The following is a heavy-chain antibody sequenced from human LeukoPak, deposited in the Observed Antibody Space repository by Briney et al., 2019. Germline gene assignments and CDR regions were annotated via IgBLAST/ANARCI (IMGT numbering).Heavy chain of an antibody. V-gene: IGHV3-23*01. J-gene: IGHJ4*02. D-gene: IGHD6-13*01. Sequence: GGSLRLSCAASGFTFSSSAMSWVRQAPGKGLEWVSTISGDGGSTYYADSVKGRFIISRDNSKNTLYLQMSSLSAEDTAVYYCAKDLRYSGIAAPYYFDYWGQGTLVTVSS. CDR3: AKDLRYSGIAAPYYFDY. CDR2: ISGDGGST. CDR1: GFTFSSSA.